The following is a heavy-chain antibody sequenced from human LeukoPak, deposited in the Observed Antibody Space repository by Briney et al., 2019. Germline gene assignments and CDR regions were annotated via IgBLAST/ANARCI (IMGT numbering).Heavy chain of an antibody. CDR1: GGSFSGYY. J-gene: IGHJ4*02. D-gene: IGHD6-19*01. Sequence: SSETLSLTCAVYGGSFSGYYWSWIRQPPGKGLEWIGEINHSGSTNYNPSLKSRVTISVDTSKNQFSLKLSSVTAADTAVYYCARGALTIAVAGTDLDYWGQGTLVTVSS. CDR3: ARGALTIAVAGTDLDY. CDR2: INHSGST. V-gene: IGHV4-34*01.